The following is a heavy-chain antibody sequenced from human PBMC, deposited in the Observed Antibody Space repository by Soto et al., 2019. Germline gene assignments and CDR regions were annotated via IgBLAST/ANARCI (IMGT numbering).Heavy chain of an antibody. CDR2: IYTSGST. V-gene: IGHV4-4*07. CDR3: ARDQYYDILTGYYYYYGMDV. J-gene: IGHJ6*02. D-gene: IGHD3-9*01. Sequence: SETLSLTXTVSGGSISSYYWSWIRQPAGKGLEWIGRIYTSGSTNYNPSLKSRVTMSVDTSKNQFSLKLSSVTAADTAVYYCARDQYYDILTGYYYYYGMDVWGQGTTVTVSS. CDR1: GGSISSYY.